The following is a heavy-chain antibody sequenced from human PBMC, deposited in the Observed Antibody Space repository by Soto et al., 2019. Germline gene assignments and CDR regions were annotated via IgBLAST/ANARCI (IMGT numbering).Heavy chain of an antibody. CDR2: IWYDGSNK. Sequence: QVQLVESGGGVVQPGRSLRLSCAASGFTFSSYGMHWVRQAPGKGLEWVAVIWYDGSNKYYADSVKGRFTISRDNSKNTLYLQMNSLRAEDTAVYYCARDGARWGSSCFDYWGQGTLVTVSS. V-gene: IGHV3-33*01. J-gene: IGHJ4*02. CDR1: GFTFSSYG. D-gene: IGHD3-16*01. CDR3: ARDGARWGSSCFDY.